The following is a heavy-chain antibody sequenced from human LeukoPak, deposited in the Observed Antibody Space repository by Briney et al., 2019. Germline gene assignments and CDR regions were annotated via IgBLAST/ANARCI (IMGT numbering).Heavy chain of an antibody. CDR2: IYSGGST. V-gene: IGHV3-66*01. Sequence: PGGSLRLSCAASGFTVSSNYMSWVRQAPGKGLEWVSVIYSGGSTYYADSVKGRFTISRDNSKNTLYLQMNSLRAEDTAVYYCARDGRFGELMWSHDAFDIWGQGTMVTVSS. CDR1: GFTVSSNY. CDR3: ARDGRFGELMWSHDAFDI. D-gene: IGHD3-10*01. J-gene: IGHJ3*02.